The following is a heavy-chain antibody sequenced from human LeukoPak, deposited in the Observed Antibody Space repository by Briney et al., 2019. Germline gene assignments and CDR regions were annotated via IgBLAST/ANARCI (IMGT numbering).Heavy chain of an antibody. D-gene: IGHD3-22*01. J-gene: IGHJ4*02. CDR1: GGSISSYY. V-gene: IGHV4-59*01. CDR3: ARESPTYYYDTSGPGFDY. Sequence: PSETLSLTRTVSGGSISSYYWSWIRQPPGKGLEWIGYVYYSGSTNYNPSLKSRVTISVDTSKNQFSLKLSSVTAADTAVYYCARESPTYYYDTSGPGFDYWGQGTLVTVSS. CDR2: VYYSGST.